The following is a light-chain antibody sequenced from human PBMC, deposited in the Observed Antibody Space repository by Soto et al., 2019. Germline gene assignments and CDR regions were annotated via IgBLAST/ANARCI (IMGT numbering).Light chain of an antibody. Sequence: QSVLTQPPSVSAAPGQTVTISCSGSSSNIGNNYVSSYQQLPGTAPKLLIYDNDKRPSGIPDRFSGSESGTSVTVGITGLQTGDEADYYCGTWDSGLSAVVFGGGTKLTVL. J-gene: IGLJ2*01. V-gene: IGLV1-51*01. CDR2: DND. CDR1: SSNIGNNY. CDR3: GTWDSGLSAVV.